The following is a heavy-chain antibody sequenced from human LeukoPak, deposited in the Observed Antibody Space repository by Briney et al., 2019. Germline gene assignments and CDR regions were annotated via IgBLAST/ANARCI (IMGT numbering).Heavy chain of an antibody. CDR3: ARVLRNKRDWLRFRHGFREYDYYYYMDV. CDR1: GFTLNSYS. J-gene: IGHJ6*03. V-gene: IGHV3-48*04. Sequence: GGSLRLSCAASGFTLNSYSMSWVRQAPGKGLEWLSYISSSRNTIYYADSVQGRFTISRDNAKNSLYLQMNTLRAEDTAVYYCARVLRNKRDWLRFRHGFREYDYYYYMDVWGKGTTVTISS. CDR2: ISSSRNTI. D-gene: IGHD3-9*01.